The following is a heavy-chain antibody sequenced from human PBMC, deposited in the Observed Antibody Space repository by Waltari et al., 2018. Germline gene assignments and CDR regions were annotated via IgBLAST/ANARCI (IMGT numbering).Heavy chain of an antibody. CDR1: GYSISSGYY. CDR2: IYHSGGA. Sequence: QVQLQESGPGLVKPSETLSLTCAVSGYSISSGYYWGWIRQPPGKGLAWIGSIYHSGGAYNNPSRKRRVTISADTSKNQFSLKLSSVTAADTTVYYCAGSVADFDYWGQGTLVTVSS. CDR3: AGSVADFDY. J-gene: IGHJ4*02. D-gene: IGHD6-19*01. V-gene: IGHV4-38-2*01.